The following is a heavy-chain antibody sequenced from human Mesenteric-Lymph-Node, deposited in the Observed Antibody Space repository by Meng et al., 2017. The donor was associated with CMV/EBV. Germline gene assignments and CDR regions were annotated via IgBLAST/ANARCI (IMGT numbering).Heavy chain of an antibody. V-gene: IGHV3-13*01. J-gene: IGHJ6*02. D-gene: IGHD2-2*01. CDR1: G. CDR2: IGTAGDT. CDR3: ARPTSRYCSSTSCYLYGMDV. Sequence: GGSLRLSCAASGMHWVRQATGKGLEWVSAIGTAGDTYYPGSVKGRFTISRDNAKNSLYLQMNSLRAEDTAVYYCARPTSRYCSSTSCYLYGMDVWGQGTTVTVSS.